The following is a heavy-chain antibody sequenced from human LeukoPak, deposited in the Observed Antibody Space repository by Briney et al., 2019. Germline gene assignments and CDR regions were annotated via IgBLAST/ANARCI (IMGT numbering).Heavy chain of an antibody. Sequence: SETLSLTCTVSGGSIGSCYWSWIRQPPGKGLEWIGYIYYSGSTNYNPSLKSRVTISVDTSKNQFSLKLSSVTAADTAVYYCARSIDLEFDPWGQGTLVTVSS. D-gene: IGHD3-9*01. CDR2: IYYSGST. CDR3: ARSIDLEFDP. CDR1: GGSIGSCY. J-gene: IGHJ5*02. V-gene: IGHV4-59*01.